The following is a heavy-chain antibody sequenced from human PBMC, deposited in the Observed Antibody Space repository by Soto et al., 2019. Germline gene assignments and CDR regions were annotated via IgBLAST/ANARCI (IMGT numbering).Heavy chain of an antibody. Sequence: EVQLVESGGGSVQPGGSLRLSCATSGFTFSEYEMSWVRQAPGKELEWVSYITATGKIIYYADSVKGRFTISRDNVKNSLYLQMNSLRAEDTALYYCARGGRTGGSVWGQGTLVAVSS. CDR1: GFTFSEYE. CDR3: ARGGRTGGSV. D-gene: IGHD2-8*02. V-gene: IGHV3-48*03. CDR2: ITATGKII. J-gene: IGHJ4*02.